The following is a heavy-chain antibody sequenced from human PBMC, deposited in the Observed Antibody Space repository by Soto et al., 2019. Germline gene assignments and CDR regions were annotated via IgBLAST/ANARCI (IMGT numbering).Heavy chain of an antibody. CDR1: GFSFTSSW. CDR3: ARSHGMDV. Sequence: GESLKISCQGSGFSFTSSWIGWVRQMPGKGLEWMGLIYPGDSDTRYSPSFQGQVTISADKAISTAYLQWSSLKASDTAIYYCARSHGMDVWGQGTTVTVSS. J-gene: IGHJ6*02. V-gene: IGHV5-51*01. CDR2: IYPGDSDT.